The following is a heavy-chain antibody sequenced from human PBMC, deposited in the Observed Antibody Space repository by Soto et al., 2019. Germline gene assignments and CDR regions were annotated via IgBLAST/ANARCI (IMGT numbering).Heavy chain of an antibody. CDR3: ARAASSFDY. V-gene: IGHV3-30-3*01. J-gene: IGHJ4*02. CDR2: ISYDGSNK. Sequence: GGSLRLSCAASGFTFSSYAMHWVRQAPGKGLGWVAVISYDGSNKYYADSVKGRFTISRDNSKNTLYLQMNSLRAEDTAVYYCARAASSFDYWGQGTLVTVSS. CDR1: GFTFSSYA.